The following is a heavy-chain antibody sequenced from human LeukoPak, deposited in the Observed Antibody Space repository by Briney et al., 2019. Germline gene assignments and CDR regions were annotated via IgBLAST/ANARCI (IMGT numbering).Heavy chain of an antibody. CDR3: ARLRGNYGSGSYRY. Sequence: SDTLSLTCAVYGGSFSGYHWRWTRQPPGKGLEWMGEINHSGSTNYNPSLKGRVTISVDTYKNQFSLKLSSVTAADTAVYYCARLRGNYGSGSYRYWGQGTLVTVSS. V-gene: IGHV4-34*01. J-gene: IGHJ4*02. D-gene: IGHD3-10*01. CDR1: GGSFSGYH. CDR2: INHSGST.